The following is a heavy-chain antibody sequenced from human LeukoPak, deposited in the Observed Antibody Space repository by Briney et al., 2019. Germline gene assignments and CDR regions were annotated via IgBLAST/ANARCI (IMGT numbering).Heavy chain of an antibody. CDR1: GGSISSYY. V-gene: IGHV4-59*08. CDR3: ARQKSDYGGNSGLVDY. Sequence: SETLSLTCTVSGGSISSYYWSWIRQPPGQGLERIGYIYYSGSTNYNPSLKSRVTISVDTSKNQFSLKLSSVTAADTAVYYCARQKSDYGGNSGLVDYWGQGTLVTVSS. D-gene: IGHD4-23*01. J-gene: IGHJ4*02. CDR2: IYYSGST.